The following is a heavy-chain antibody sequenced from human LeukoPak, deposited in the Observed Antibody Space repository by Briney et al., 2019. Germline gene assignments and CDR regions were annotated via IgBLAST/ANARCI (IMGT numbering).Heavy chain of an antibody. CDR3: ARDRVGGDYGLYFDL. CDR1: GGSISSGGYS. V-gene: IGHV4-30-2*01. CDR2: IYHSGST. D-gene: IGHD4-17*01. J-gene: IGHJ2*01. Sequence: PSETLSLTCAVSGGSISSGGYSRSWSRQPPGKGLEWIGYIYHSGSTYYNPSLKSRVTISVDRSKNQFSLKLSSVTAADTAVYYCARDRVGGDYGLYFDLWGRGTLVTVSS.